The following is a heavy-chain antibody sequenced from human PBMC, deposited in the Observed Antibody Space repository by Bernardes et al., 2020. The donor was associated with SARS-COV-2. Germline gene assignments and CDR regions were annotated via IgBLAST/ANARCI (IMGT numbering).Heavy chain of an antibody. CDR1: GFTFSSYA. CDR3: AKDGLRSGGSWPYYFDY. D-gene: IGHD2-15*01. V-gene: IGHV3-23*01. J-gene: IGHJ4*02. Sequence: GGSLRLSCAASGFTFSSYAMSWVRQAPGKGLEWVSAISGSGGSTYYADSVKGRFTISRDNSKNTLYLQMNSLRAEDTAVYYCAKDGLRSGGSWPYYFDYWGQGTLVTVSS. CDR2: ISGSGGST.